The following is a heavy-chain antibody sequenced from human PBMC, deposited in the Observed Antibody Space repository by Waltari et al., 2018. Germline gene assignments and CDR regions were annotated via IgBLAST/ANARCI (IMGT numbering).Heavy chain of an antibody. V-gene: IGHV1-8*03. CDR3: ASGVAVAGHYYYGMDV. J-gene: IGHJ6*02. D-gene: IGHD6-19*01. CDR2: MNPNSGNT. CDR1: RFTFSSYA. Sequence: VQLVESGGGVVQPGRSLRLSCAASRFTFSSYAINWVRQATGQGLEWMGWMNPNSGNTGYAQKFQGRVTITRNTSISTAYMELSSLRSEDTAVYYCASGVAVAGHYYYGMDVWGQGTTVTVSS.